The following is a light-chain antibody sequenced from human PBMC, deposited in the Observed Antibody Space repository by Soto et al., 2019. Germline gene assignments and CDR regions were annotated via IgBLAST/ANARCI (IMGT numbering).Light chain of an antibody. J-gene: IGKJ4*01. Sequence: EIVMTQSPVTLSVSPGERATLSCKASQSISNNLAWYQQKPGQAPRLLIHGASTRATGIPARFSGSGSGTVFTLTVRSLQSEDFAIYYCQQYNNWPPFTLAGGTKVDIK. CDR3: QQYNNWPPFT. CDR1: QSISNN. V-gene: IGKV3-15*01. CDR2: GAS.